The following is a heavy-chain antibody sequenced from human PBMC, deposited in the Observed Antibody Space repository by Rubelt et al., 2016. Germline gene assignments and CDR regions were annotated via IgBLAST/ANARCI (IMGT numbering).Heavy chain of an antibody. CDR3: ARIPGNDFWSGYYFDY. Sequence: QVQLQESGPGLVKPSGTLSLTCAVSGGSISSSNWWSWVRQPPGKGLEWIGEIYHSGRTNYNPSLKSRVTISVDKSKKQFSLKLSSLTAADTAVYYCARIPGNDFWSGYYFDYWGQGTLVTVSS. D-gene: IGHD3-3*01. V-gene: IGHV4-4*02. CDR1: GGSISSSNW. CDR2: IYHSGRT. J-gene: IGHJ4*02.